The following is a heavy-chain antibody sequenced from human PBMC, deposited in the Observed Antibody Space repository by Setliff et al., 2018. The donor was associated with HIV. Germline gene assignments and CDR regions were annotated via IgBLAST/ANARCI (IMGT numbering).Heavy chain of an antibody. CDR3: ARDFEASYCGGDCYSGWFDS. V-gene: IGHV4-59*11. D-gene: IGHD2-21*01. CDR2: IHYRGSI. Sequence: PSETLSLTCTVSGGSIRSHYWNWIRQSPGKGLEWIGYIHYRGSINYNPSLKSRVIISVDMSKNQFSLKLTSVTAADTAVYYCARDFEASYCGGDCYSGWFDSWGQGILVTVSS. J-gene: IGHJ5*01. CDR1: GGSIRSHY.